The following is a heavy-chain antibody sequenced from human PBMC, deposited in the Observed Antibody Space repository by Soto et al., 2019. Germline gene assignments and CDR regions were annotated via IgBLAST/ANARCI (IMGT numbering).Heavy chain of an antibody. Sequence: SETLSLTCTVSGGSISSYYWSWIRQPPGKGLEWIGYIYYSGSTSYNPSLKSRVTISVDTSKNQFSLKLSSVTAADTAVYYCARESTTNPSYDSSGYYYDYWGQGTLVTVSS. CDR1: GGSISSYY. D-gene: IGHD3-22*01. CDR3: ARESTTNPSYDSSGYYYDY. J-gene: IGHJ4*02. V-gene: IGHV4-59*01. CDR2: IYYSGST.